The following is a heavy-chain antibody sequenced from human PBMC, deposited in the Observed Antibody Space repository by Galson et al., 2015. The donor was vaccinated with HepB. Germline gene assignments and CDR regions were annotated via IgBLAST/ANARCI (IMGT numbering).Heavy chain of an antibody. Sequence: SVKVSCKASGYRFTSYDFNWVRQATGQGLEWMGWMNPNSGNTKYAQKFQGRVTLTRNSPMNTAFMKLSGLTPDDTAVYFCATRGRGRGFDYWGQGTLVTVSS. D-gene: IGHD1-26*01. CDR2: MNPNSGNT. CDR3: ATRGRGRGFDY. V-gene: IGHV1-8*01. CDR1: GYRFTSYD. J-gene: IGHJ4*02.